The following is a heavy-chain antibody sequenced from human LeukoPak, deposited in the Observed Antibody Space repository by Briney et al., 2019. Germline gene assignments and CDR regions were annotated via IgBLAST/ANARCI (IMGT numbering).Heavy chain of an antibody. CDR1: GYTFTSYG. V-gene: IGHV1-18*01. CDR3: ARDGTDYYDSIGFDY. J-gene: IGHJ4*02. D-gene: IGHD3-22*01. CDR2: ISAYNGNT. Sequence: GASVKVSCKASGYTFTSYGISWVRQAPGQGLEWMGWISAYNGNTNYAQKLQGRVTMTTDTSTSTAYMELRSLRSDDTAVYYCARDGTDYYDSIGFDYWGQGTLVTVSS.